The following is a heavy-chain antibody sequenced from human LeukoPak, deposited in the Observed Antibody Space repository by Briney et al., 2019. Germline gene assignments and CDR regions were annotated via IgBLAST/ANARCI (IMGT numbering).Heavy chain of an antibody. V-gene: IGHV1-2*02. CDR2: INPNSSCT. CDR3: ARTMVAGSNSGFDY. D-gene: IGHD6-19*01. Sequence: ASVKVSCKASGYTFTGYYMHGVRQAPGQGVEGMGGINPNSSCTNYAQKFQGRVTMTRDTSISTAYMELSRLRSDDTAVYYCARTMVAGSNSGFDYWGQGTLVTVSS. J-gene: IGHJ4*02. CDR1: GYTFTGYY.